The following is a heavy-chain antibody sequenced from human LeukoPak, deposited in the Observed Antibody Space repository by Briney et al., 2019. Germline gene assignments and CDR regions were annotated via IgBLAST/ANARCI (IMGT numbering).Heavy chain of an antibody. CDR3: ILNGHLDAFDI. D-gene: IGHD2-8*01. V-gene: IGHV3-48*04. CDR1: GFTFSSYS. CDR2: ISSSSSSTI. Sequence: AGGSLRLSCAASGFTFSSYSMNWVRQAPGKGLEWVSYISSSSSSTIYYADSVKGRFTISRDNAKNSLYLQMNSLRAEDTAVYYCILNGHLDAFDIWGQGTMVTVSS. J-gene: IGHJ3*02.